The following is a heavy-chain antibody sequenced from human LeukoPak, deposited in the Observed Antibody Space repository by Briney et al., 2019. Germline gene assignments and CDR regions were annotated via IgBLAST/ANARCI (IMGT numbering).Heavy chain of an antibody. CDR2: ISYDGSNK. Sequence: PGGSLRLSCAASGFTFSSYGIHWVRQAPGKGLEWVAVISYDGSNKYYADSVKGRITISRDNSKNTLYLQMNSLRAEDTAVYYCAKDRYCSSTSCCVCDYWGQGTLVTVSS. CDR3: AKDRYCSSTSCCVCDY. D-gene: IGHD2-2*01. CDR1: GFTFSSYG. J-gene: IGHJ4*02. V-gene: IGHV3-30*18.